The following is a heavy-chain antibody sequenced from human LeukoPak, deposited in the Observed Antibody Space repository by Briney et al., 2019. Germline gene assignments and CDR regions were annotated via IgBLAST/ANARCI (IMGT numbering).Heavy chain of an antibody. D-gene: IGHD1-26*01. J-gene: IGHJ4*02. CDR3: AKHGHVSGVGYFAFDY. CDR1: GLNLSSYG. Sequence: GGALRLPCAASGLNLSSYGLSWVRPGPGDGLEWVASIGASGASPSYPDPVKGRFTISRDNSKSTLYLQMNSLRAEDTAVYYCAKHGHVSGVGYFAFDYWGQGTLVAVSS. V-gene: IGHV3-23*01. CDR2: IGASGASP.